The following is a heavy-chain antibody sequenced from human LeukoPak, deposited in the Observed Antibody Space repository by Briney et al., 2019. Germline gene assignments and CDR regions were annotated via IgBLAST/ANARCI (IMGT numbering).Heavy chain of an antibody. J-gene: IGHJ4*02. V-gene: IGHV5-51*06. CDR1: GYIFTTYW. Sequence: KPGESLKISCKGSGYIFTTYWIGWVRQMPGKGLEWLGIIYPSDSDIRISPSFQGQVTISVDKSINTAYLQWSSLKASDTAIYYCARRAVVIGVGYFDYWGQGTLVTVSS. CDR2: IYPSDSDI. CDR3: ARRAVVIGVGYFDY. D-gene: IGHD4-23*01.